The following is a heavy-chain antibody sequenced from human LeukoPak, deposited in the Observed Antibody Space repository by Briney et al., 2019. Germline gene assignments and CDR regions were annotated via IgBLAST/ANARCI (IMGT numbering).Heavy chain of an antibody. CDR2: ITSRSYI. V-gene: IGHV3-21*01. D-gene: IGHD1-26*01. Sequence: GGSLRLSCAASGFTISNYIMSWVRQAPGKGLEWVSSITSRSYIYYADAMKGRFTISRDNAENSLYLQMNSLRVEDTAVYYCARAPPSIVRATRHEYCGQGTLVIVSS. CDR1: GFTISNYI. J-gene: IGHJ4*02. CDR3: ARAPPSIVRATRHEY.